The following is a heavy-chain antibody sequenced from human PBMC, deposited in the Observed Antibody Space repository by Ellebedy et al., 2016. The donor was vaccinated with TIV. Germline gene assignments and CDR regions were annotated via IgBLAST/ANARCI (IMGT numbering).Heavy chain of an antibody. CDR2: ISYDGSNK. J-gene: IGHJ4*02. CDR1: GFTFSSYG. Sequence: GESLKISXAASGFTFSSYGMHWVRQAPGKGLEWVAVISYDGSNKYYADSVKGRFTISRDNSKNTLYLQMNSLRAEDTAVYYCANGSRSPSVYWGQGTLVTVSS. V-gene: IGHV3-30*18. D-gene: IGHD6-6*01. CDR3: ANGSRSPSVY.